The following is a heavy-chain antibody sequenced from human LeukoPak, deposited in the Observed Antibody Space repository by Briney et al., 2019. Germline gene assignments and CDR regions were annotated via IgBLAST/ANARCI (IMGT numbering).Heavy chain of an antibody. V-gene: IGHV4-59*01. CDR1: GGSISSYY. D-gene: IGHD6-13*01. CDR2: IYYSGST. Sequence: SSETLSLTCTVSGGSISSYYWCWIRQPPGKGLEWIGYIYYSGSTNYNPSLKSRVTISVDTSKNQFSLKLSSVTAADTAVYYCARVAAAGSVQFDYWGQGTLVTVSS. J-gene: IGHJ4*02. CDR3: ARVAAAGSVQFDY.